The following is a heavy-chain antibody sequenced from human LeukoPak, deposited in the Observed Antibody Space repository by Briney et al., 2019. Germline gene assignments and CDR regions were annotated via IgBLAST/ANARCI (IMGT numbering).Heavy chain of an antibody. CDR3: ARVMCDFSTFTLSY. D-gene: IGHD2-2*01. CDR2: IKTDGSST. J-gene: IGHJ4*02. CDR1: GFTFSNYW. Sequence: GGSLRLSCAASGFTFSNYWMHWVRQAPGKGLVWVSRIKTDGSSTTYADSVKGRFTISRDNAKNTLYLQMDSLRAEDTAVYYCARVMCDFSTFTLSYWGQGTLVTVSS. V-gene: IGHV3-74*01.